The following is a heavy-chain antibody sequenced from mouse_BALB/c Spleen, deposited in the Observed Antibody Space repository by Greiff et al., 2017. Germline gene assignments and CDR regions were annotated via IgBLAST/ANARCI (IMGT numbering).Heavy chain of an antibody. D-gene: IGHD1-1*01. CDR3: ARHGGTTVVATLYWYFDV. CDR2: ISNGGGST. V-gene: IGHV5-12-2*01. Sequence: DAMLVESGGGLVQPGGSLKLSCAASGFTFSSYTMSWVRQTPEKRLEWVAYISNGGGSTYYPDTVKGRFTISRDNAKNTLYLQMSSLKSEDTAMYYCARHGGTTVVATLYWYFDVWGAGTTVTVSS. CDR1: GFTFSSYT. J-gene: IGHJ1*01.